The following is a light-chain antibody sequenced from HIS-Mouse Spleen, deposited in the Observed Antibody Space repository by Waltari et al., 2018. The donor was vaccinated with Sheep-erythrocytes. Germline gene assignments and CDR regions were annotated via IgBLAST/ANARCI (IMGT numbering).Light chain of an antibody. CDR1: QSVLYSYNNKNY. V-gene: IGKV4-1*01. Sequence: DIVMTQSPDSLAVSLGERATINCKSSQSVLYSYNNKNYLAWYQQKPGQPPKLLIDWSSTREYGVPDRCSGSASGTDFTLTISSLQAEDVGVYYCQQYYSTLLTFGGGTKVEIK. CDR2: WSS. CDR3: QQYYSTLLT. J-gene: IGKJ4*01.